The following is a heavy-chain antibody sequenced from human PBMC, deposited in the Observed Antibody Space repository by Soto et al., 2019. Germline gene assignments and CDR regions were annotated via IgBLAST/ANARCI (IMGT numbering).Heavy chain of an antibody. D-gene: IGHD2-21*02. Sequence: GESLKISCAASGFTFSSYGMHWVRQAPGKGLEWVAVISYDGSNKYYADSVKGRFTISRDNSKNTLYLQMNSLRAEDTAVYYCAKDRVWSGGDCLDYWGQGTLVTVSS. CDR3: AKDRVWSGGDCLDY. CDR1: GFTFSSYG. J-gene: IGHJ4*02. V-gene: IGHV3-30*18. CDR2: ISYDGSNK.